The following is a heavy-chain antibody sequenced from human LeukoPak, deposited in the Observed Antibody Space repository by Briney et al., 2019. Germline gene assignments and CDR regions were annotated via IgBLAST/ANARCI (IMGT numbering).Heavy chain of an antibody. J-gene: IGHJ6*02. CDR1: GFTFSSYW. V-gene: IGHV3-74*01. CDR3: ARDHRGYTTYSGMGV. CDR2: INTGGSST. D-gene: IGHD5-18*01. Sequence: GGSLRLSCAASGFTFSSYWIHCVRQAPGKGLVLVSYINTGGSSTSHADSVKGRFSISRDNAKNTLYLQMSSLRAEDTAVYYCARDHRGYTTYSGMGVWGQGTTVTVSS.